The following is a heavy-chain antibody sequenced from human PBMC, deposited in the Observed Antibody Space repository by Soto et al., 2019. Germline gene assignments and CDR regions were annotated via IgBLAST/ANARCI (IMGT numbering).Heavy chain of an antibody. CDR3: ARRGDSDY. D-gene: IGHD4-17*01. J-gene: IGHJ4*02. Sequence: EVQLVQSGAEVKKPGESLKISCKGSGYSFSNYWIGWVRQPPGKGLEWMGIIDPGDSDTRYSPSFQGQVTRSADKSINTAYLQWSSRKASDTAMYYCARRGDSDYWGQGTLVVVSS. V-gene: IGHV5-51*01. CDR1: GYSFSNYW. CDR2: IDPGDSDT.